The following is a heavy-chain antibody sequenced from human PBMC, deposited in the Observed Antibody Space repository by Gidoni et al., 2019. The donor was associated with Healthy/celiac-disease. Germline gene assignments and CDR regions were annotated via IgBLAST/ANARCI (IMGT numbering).Heavy chain of an antibody. V-gene: IGHV4-31*03. D-gene: IGHD4-17*01. CDR1: AGSISSGGYY. J-gene: IGHJ4*02. CDR2: IYSSWST. Sequence: QVQLQESGPGLVKPSQTLSLTCTVSAGSISSGGYYWSWIRQHPGKGLEWIGYIYSSWSTYYNPSLKSRVTISVDTSKNQFSLKLSSVTAADTAVYYCARSGTPGSVTKVYYFDYWGQGTLVTVSS. CDR3: ARSGTPGSVTKVYYFDY.